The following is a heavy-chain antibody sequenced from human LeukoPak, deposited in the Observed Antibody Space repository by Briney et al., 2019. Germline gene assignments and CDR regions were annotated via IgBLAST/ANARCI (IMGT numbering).Heavy chain of an antibody. V-gene: IGHV4-59*01. D-gene: IGHD5-12*01. J-gene: IGHJ4*02. Sequence: PSETLSLTCTVSGGSISSYYWSWIRQPPGKGLEWIGYIYYSGSTNYNPSLKSRVTISVDTSKNQFSLKLSSVTAADTAVYYCARGYIVASDFDYWGKGTLVTVSS. CDR1: GGSISSYY. CDR3: ARGYIVASDFDY. CDR2: IYYSGST.